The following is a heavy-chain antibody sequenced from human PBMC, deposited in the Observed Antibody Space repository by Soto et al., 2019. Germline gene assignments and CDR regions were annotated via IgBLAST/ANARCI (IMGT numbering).Heavy chain of an antibody. CDR2: IDPSDSYT. CDR3: ATDYDILTGDPYYFDY. J-gene: IGHJ4*02. D-gene: IGHD3-9*01. Sequence: PGESLKISCKGSGYSFTSYWISWVRQMPGKGLEWMGRIDPSDSYTNYSPSFQGHATISADKSISTAYLQWSSLKASDTAMYYCATDYDILTGDPYYFDYWGQGTLVTVSS. CDR1: GYSFTSYW. V-gene: IGHV5-10-1*01.